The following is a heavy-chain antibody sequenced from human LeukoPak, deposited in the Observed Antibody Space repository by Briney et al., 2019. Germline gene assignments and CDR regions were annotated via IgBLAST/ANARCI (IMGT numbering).Heavy chain of an antibody. V-gene: IGHV4-61*02. D-gene: IGHD3-9*01. CDR2: IFTNGTT. J-gene: IGHJ4*02. CDR1: SGSISDGYYY. CDR3: YFAGY. Sequence: PSETLSLTCTVSSGSISDGYYYYSWIRQPAGKGLEWIGRIFTNGTTNYNPSLKSRVTISVDTSKKQFSLKVTSVTAADTAVYYCYFAGYWGQGTLVTVSS.